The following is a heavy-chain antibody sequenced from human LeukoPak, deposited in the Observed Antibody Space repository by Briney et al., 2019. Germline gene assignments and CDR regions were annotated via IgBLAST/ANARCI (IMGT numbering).Heavy chain of an antibody. J-gene: IGHJ5*02. CDR3: AGDDGGNSRVPNWFDP. V-gene: IGHV3-11*04. Sequence: GGSLRLSCAASGFTFSDYYMSWIRQAPGKGLEWVSYISSSGSTIYYADSVKGRFTISRDNAKNSLYLQMNSLRAEDTAVYYCAGDDGGNSRVPNWFDPWGQGTLVTVSS. CDR1: GFTFSDYY. CDR2: ISSSGSTI. D-gene: IGHD4-23*01.